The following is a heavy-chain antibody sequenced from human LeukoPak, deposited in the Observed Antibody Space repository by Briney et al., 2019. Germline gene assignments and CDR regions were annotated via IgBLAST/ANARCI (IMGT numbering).Heavy chain of an antibody. J-gene: IGHJ4*02. CDR3: ARGGSDRPDY. Sequence: GGSLRLSCAASGFTFSNYGMNWVRQAPGKGLEWVSYISSGSGTIHYADSVKGRFTISRDSARSSLYLQVNSLRAEDTAVYYCARGGSDRPDYWGQRTLVTVSS. D-gene: IGHD6-6*01. V-gene: IGHV3-48*01. CDR1: GFTFSNYG. CDR2: ISSGSGTI.